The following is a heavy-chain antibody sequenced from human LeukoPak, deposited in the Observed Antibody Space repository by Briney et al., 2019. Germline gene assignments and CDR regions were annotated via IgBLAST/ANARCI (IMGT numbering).Heavy chain of an antibody. CDR2: INHDGSEK. CDR3: ASNRWLPN. V-gene: IGHV3-7*01. D-gene: IGHD6-19*01. Sequence: PGGSLRLSCAVSGLTFNIYWMSWVRQAPGRGLEWVANINHDGSEKNYVDSVKGRFTISRDNAKNSLYLQMNSLRAEDTAVYYCASNRWLPNWGQGTLVTVSS. J-gene: IGHJ4*02. CDR1: GLTFNIYW.